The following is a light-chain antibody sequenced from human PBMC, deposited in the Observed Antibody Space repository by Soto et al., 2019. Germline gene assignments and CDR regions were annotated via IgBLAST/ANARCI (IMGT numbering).Light chain of an antibody. CDR3: SSYTISSTWV. CDR2: EVT. CDR1: SNGVGIYNY. J-gene: IGLJ3*02. Sequence: QSVLTQPSSVSGSPGQSITISCPGTSNGVGIYNYVSWYQQHPGKAPKLMIYEVTNRPSGVSDRFSGSKSDNTASLTISGLQAEDEADYYCSSYTISSTWVFSGGTK. V-gene: IGLV2-14*01.